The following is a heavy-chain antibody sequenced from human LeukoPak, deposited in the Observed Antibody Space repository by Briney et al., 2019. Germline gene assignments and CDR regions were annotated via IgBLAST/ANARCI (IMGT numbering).Heavy chain of an antibody. Sequence: PSETLSLTCAVYGGSFSGYYWSWIRQPPGKGLEWIGEINHSGSTNYNPSLKSRVTISVDTSKNQFSLKLSSVTAADTAVYYCARDSNDSKDPDYWGQGTLVTVSS. CDR3: ARDSNDSKDPDY. V-gene: IGHV4-34*01. CDR1: GGSFSGYY. D-gene: IGHD3-22*01. J-gene: IGHJ4*02. CDR2: INHSGST.